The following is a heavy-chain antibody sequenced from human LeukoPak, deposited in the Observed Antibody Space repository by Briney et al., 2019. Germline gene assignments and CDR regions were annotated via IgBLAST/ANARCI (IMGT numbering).Heavy chain of an antibody. V-gene: IGHV3-30*03. CDR3: ARSPRDSRDWTGSLDY. CDR1: GFTFSYFG. Sequence: GGSLRLSCAASGFTFSYFGMHWVRQAPGKGLEWVAVISYGGHVKFYADSVKGRFTVSRDVSKNIVSLEMNSLRVDDTAVYYCARSPRDSRDWTGSLDYWGQGTLVTVSS. J-gene: IGHJ4*02. D-gene: IGHD3/OR15-3a*01. CDR2: ISYGGHVK.